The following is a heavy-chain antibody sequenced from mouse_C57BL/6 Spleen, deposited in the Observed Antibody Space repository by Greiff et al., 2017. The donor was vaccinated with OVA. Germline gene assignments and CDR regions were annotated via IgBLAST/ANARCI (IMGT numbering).Heavy chain of an antibody. V-gene: IGHV5-17*01. CDR3: ARDDCSYGEFAY. CDR2: ISSGSSTI. J-gene: IGHJ3*01. D-gene: IGHD2-12*01. Sequence: VQLMESGGGLVKPGGSLKLSCAASGFTFSDYGMHWVRQAPEKGLEWVAYISSGSSTIYYADTVKGRFTISRNNAKNTLFLQMTSLRSEDTAMYYGARDDCSYGEFAYWGQGTLVTVSA. CDR1: GFTFSDYG.